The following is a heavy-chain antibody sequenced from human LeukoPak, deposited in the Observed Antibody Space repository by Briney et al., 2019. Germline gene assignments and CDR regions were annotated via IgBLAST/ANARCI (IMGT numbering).Heavy chain of an antibody. J-gene: IGHJ3*02. CDR1: GFTVSSNY. CDR2: IYSGGST. Sequence: GGSLRLSCAASGFTVSSNYMSWVRQAPGKGLEWVSVIYSGGSTYYADSVKGRFTISRDNSKNTLYLRMNSLRAEDTAVYYCARGAVAGHDAFDIWGQGTMVTVSS. D-gene: IGHD6-19*01. V-gene: IGHV3-53*01. CDR3: ARGAVAGHDAFDI.